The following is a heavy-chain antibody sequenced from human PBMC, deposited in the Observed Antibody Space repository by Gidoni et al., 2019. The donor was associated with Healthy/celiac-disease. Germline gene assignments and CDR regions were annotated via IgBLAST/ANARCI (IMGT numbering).Heavy chain of an antibody. Sequence: EVQLLESGGGLVQPGGSLRLSCAAHGFTFSSYAMSWVRQAPEKGLEWVSSLSGSGSRTHYADSVKGRFTISRDNSKNTLYLQMNSLRADDTAVYYCAKGNGYSGDDYQDYWGQGILVTVSS. V-gene: IGHV3-23*01. CDR3: AKGNGYSGDDYQDY. D-gene: IGHD5-12*01. CDR1: GFTFSSYA. J-gene: IGHJ4*02. CDR2: LSGSGSRT.